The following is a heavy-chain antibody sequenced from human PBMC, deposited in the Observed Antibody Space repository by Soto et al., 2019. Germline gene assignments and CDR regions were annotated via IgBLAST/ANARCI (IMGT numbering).Heavy chain of an antibody. CDR1: GYTFTSYD. Sequence: QVQLVQSGAEVKKPGASVKVSCKASGYTFTSYDINWVRQATGQGLEWMGWMNPNSGNTGYAQKFNGRVTMPTNTSISTAYMVLGSLRSEDTAVYYCGRTLYGANVDSWGQGTLVTVSS. CDR2: MNPNSGNT. V-gene: IGHV1-8*01. CDR3: GRTLYGANVDS. D-gene: IGHD4-17*01. J-gene: IGHJ4*02.